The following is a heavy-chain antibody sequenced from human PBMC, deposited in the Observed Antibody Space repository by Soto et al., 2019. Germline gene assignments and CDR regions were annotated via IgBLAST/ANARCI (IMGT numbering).Heavy chain of an antibody. D-gene: IGHD2-8*01. J-gene: IGHJ4*02. CDR3: ERRNGVYFDY. Sequence: QVQLVESGGGVAQPGRSLRLSCAASGFIFSDHGMHWVRQAPGKGLEWVAVIWSDGSKKYYADSVKGRFTSSRDNSKNTLYLQMSSLRVEDKAVYYCERRNGVYFDYWGQGSLVTVSS. CDR1: GFIFSDHG. V-gene: IGHV3-33*01. CDR2: IWSDGSKK.